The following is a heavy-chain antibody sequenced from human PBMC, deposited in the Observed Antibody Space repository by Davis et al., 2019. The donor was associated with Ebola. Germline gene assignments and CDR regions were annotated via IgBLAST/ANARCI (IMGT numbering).Heavy chain of an antibody. V-gene: IGHV3-7*03. CDR3: ASPGTTVVTPFDY. CDR2: IKQDGSEK. CDR1: GFTFSSYW. J-gene: IGHJ4*02. Sequence: PGGSLRLSCAASGFTFSSYWMSWVRPAPGQGLEWVANIKQDGSEKYYVDSVKGRFTISRDNAKNSLYLQMNSLRAEDTAVYYCASPGTTVVTPFDYWGQGTLVTVSS. D-gene: IGHD4-23*01.